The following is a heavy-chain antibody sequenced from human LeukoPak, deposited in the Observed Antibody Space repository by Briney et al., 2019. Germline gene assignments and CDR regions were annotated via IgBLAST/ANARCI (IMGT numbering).Heavy chain of an antibody. J-gene: IGHJ4*02. V-gene: IGHV5-51*01. CDR1: GYTFTSYW. CDR3: ARHRSPNFYDSTGY. CDR2: IYPGDSDT. Sequence: GESLKISCKGSGYTFTSYWIGWVRQMPGKGLEWMGFIYPGDSDTRYSPSFQGQVAVSADKSISTAYLQWSSLKASDTAMYYCARHRSPNFYDSTGYWGQGTLVTVSS. D-gene: IGHD3-22*01.